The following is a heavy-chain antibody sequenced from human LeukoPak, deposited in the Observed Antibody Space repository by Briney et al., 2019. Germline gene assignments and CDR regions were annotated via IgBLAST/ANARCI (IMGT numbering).Heavy chain of an antibody. CDR2: IYYSGST. CDR1: GGSISSYY. J-gene: IGHJ5*02. CDR3: ASSRVWSGRPLDP. Sequence: SETLSLTCTVSGGSISSYYWSWIRQPPGKGLEWIGYIYYSGSTNYNPSLKSRVTISVDTSKNRFSLKLSSVTAADTAVYYCASSRVWSGRPLDPWGQGTLVTVSS. D-gene: IGHD3-3*01. V-gene: IGHV4-59*08.